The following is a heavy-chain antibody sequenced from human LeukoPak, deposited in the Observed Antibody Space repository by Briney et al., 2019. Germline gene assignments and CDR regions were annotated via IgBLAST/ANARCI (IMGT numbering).Heavy chain of an antibody. Sequence: ASVKVSCKASGYTFTGYYMHWVRQAPGQGLEWMGWINPNSGGTNYAQKFQGRVTMTRDTSISTAHMELSRLRSDDTAVYYCARDVSDYDFWSGYDRPDWFDPWGQGTLVTVSS. CDR3: ARDVSDYDFWSGYDRPDWFDP. CDR2: INPNSGGT. V-gene: IGHV1-2*02. D-gene: IGHD3-3*01. CDR1: GYTFTGYY. J-gene: IGHJ5*02.